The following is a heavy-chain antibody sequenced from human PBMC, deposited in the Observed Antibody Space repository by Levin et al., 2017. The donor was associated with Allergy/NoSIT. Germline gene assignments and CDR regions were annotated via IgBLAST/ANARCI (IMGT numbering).Heavy chain of an antibody. D-gene: IGHD3-16*01. CDR3: AREPPSFRFKGDAFDI. CDR2: INPSGGST. CDR1: GYTFTSYY. J-gene: IGHJ3*02. Sequence: GESLKISCKASGYTFTSYYMHWVRQAPGQGLEWMGIINPSGGSTSYAQKFQGRVTMTRDTSTSTVYMELSSLRSEDTAVYYCAREPPSFRFKGDAFDIWGQGTMVTVSS. V-gene: IGHV1-46*01.